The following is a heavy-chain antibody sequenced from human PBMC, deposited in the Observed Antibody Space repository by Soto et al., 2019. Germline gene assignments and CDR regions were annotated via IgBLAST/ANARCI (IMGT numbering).Heavy chain of an antibody. CDR1: GFTVSSNY. J-gene: IGHJ3*02. D-gene: IGHD2-8*01. CDR2: IYSGGST. CDR3: AREGYCTNGVCYDAFDI. Sequence: GGSLRLSCAASGFTVSSNYMSWVRQAPGKGLEWVSVIYSGGSTYYADSVKGRFTISRDNSKNTLYLQMNSLRAEDTAVYYCAREGYCTNGVCYDAFDIWGQGTMVTVSS. V-gene: IGHV3-53*01.